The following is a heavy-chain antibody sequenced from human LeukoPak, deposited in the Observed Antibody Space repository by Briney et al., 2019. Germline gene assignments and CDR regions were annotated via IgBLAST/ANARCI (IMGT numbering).Heavy chain of an antibody. CDR3: ARERGDAFWSGYYNWFDP. V-gene: IGHV4-59*01. CDR1: GGSISSYY. CDR2: IYYSGST. J-gene: IGHJ5*02. Sequence: SETLSLTCTVSGGSISSYYWSWLRQPPGKGLEWIGYIYYSGSTNYNPSLKSRVTISVDTSKNQFSLKLSSVTAADTAVYYCARERGDAFWSGYYNWFDPWGQGTLVTVSS. D-gene: IGHD3-3*01.